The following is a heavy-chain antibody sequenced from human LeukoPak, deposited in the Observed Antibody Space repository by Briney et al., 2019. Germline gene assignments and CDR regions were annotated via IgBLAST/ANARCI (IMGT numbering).Heavy chain of an antibody. CDR2: IYHSGST. CDR1: GYSISSGYY. Sequence: PSETLSLTCTVSGYSISSGYYWGWIRQPPGKGLEWIGSIYHSGSTYYNPSLKSRVTISVDTSKNQFSLKLSSVTAADTAVYYCARGMGIRAAADYWGQGALVTVSS. J-gene: IGHJ4*02. CDR3: ARGMGIRAAADY. D-gene: IGHD6-13*01. V-gene: IGHV4-38-2*02.